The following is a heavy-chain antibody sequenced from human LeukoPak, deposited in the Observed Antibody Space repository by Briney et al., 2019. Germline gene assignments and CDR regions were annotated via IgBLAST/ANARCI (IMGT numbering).Heavy chain of an antibody. D-gene: IGHD6-13*01. CDR2: IIPNFGTA. Sequence: GASVKVSCKASGGTFRTYAISWVRLAPGQGLEWMGGIIPNFGTANYAQKFQGRVTITADESTSAAYMELSSLRSEDTAVYYCARDFSSWYERPHTGFDYWGQGTLVTVSS. CDR1: GGTFRTYA. J-gene: IGHJ4*02. V-gene: IGHV1-69*13. CDR3: ARDFSSWYERPHTGFDY.